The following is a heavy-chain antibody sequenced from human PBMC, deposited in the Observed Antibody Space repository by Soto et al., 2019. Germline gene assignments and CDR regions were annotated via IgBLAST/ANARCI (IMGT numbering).Heavy chain of an antibody. V-gene: IGHV1-69*13. Sequence: GASVKVSCKASGGTFSSYAISWVRRAPGQGLEWMGGIIPIFGTANYAQKLQGRVTITADESTSTAYMELSSLGSEDTAVYYCARCSTSCYYFDYWGQGTLVTVSS. CDR1: GGTFSSYA. J-gene: IGHJ4*02. D-gene: IGHD2-2*01. CDR2: IIPIFGTA. CDR3: ARCSTSCYYFDY.